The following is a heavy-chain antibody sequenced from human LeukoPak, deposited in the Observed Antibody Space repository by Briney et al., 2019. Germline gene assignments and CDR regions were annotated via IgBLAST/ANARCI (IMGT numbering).Heavy chain of an antibody. CDR2: ISGSGGST. J-gene: IGHJ6*02. D-gene: IGHD6-13*01. CDR3: AKVAAAGPVRLSHYYYGMDV. V-gene: IGHV3-23*01. CDR1: GFPFSSYA. Sequence: GGSLSLSCAASGFPFSSYAVSWVRQAPGKGLEWVSAISGSGGSTYYADSVKGRFTISRDNSKNTLYLQMNSLRAEDTAVYYCAKVAAAGPVRLSHYYYGMDVWGQGTTVTVSS.